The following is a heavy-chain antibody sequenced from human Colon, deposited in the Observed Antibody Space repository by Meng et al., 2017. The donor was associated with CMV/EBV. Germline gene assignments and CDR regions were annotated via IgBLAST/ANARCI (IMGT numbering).Heavy chain of an antibody. CDR1: GGPFNSNA. D-gene: IGHD2-2*01. J-gene: IGHJ5*02. Sequence: SVKVSCKMSGGPFNSNAISWVRQAPGQGLEWMGGLIPIFGTPKYAQKFQGRVTITADASTTTMYMELTRLTSDDTAVYYCARSPLPAALNWFDPWGQGTLVTVSS. CDR2: LIPIFGTP. V-gene: IGHV1-69*13. CDR3: ARSPLPAALNWFDP.